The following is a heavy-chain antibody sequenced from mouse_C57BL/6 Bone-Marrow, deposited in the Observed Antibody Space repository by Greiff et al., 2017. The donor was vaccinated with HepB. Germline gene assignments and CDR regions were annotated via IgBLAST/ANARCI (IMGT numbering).Heavy chain of an antibody. Sequence: VQLQQSGPELVKPGASVKISCKASGYSFTGYYMNWVKQSPEKSLEWIGEINPSTGGTTYNQKFKAKATLTVDKSSSTAYMQLKSLTSEDSAVYYCARRGYGSLWYFDVWGTGTTVTVSS. J-gene: IGHJ1*03. CDR1: GYSFTGYY. CDR3: ARRGYGSLWYFDV. CDR2: INPSTGGT. V-gene: IGHV1-42*01. D-gene: IGHD1-1*01.